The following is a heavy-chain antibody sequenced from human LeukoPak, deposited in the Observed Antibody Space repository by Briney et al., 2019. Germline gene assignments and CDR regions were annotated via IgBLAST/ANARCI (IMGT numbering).Heavy chain of an antibody. D-gene: IGHD2-2*01. CDR2: IYYSGAT. J-gene: IGHJ4*02. V-gene: IGHV4-59*01. CDR3: ARIQSSTSPFDY. CDR1: SGSITSYY. Sequence: NPSETLSLTCTVSSGSITSYYWSWIRQPPGKRLEWIGYIYYSGATTYNPSLESRVTISVDTSKNQFSLNLSSVTAADTAVYYCARIQSSTSPFDYWGQGALVTVSS.